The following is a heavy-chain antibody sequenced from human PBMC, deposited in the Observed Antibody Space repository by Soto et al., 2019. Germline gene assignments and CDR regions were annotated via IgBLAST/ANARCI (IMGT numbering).Heavy chain of an antibody. D-gene: IGHD3-16*01. J-gene: IGHJ4*02. CDR2: IYLSGST. CDR3: ARGGDYYFDS. Sequence: SETLSLTCAVSGGSISSGGFSWSWIRQPPGKGLEWIGYIYLSGSTYYNPSLKSRVSISLDRSKNQFSLSLTSVAAADTAVYYCARGGDYYFDSWGKGTLVTVSS. CDR1: GGSISSGGFS. V-gene: IGHV4-30-2*01.